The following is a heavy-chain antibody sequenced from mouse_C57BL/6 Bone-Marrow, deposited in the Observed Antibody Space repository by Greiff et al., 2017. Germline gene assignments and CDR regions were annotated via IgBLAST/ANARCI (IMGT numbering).Heavy chain of an antibody. V-gene: IGHV1-64*01. Sequence: VQLQQPGAELVKPGASVKLSCKASGYTFTSYWMHWVKQRPGQGLEWIGMIHPNSGSTNYNEKFKSKATLTVDKSSSTAYMQLSSLTSEYSAVYYCARRHYGSYAMDYWGQGTSVTVSS. D-gene: IGHD1-1*01. CDR1: GYTFTSYW. J-gene: IGHJ4*01. CDR2: IHPNSGST. CDR3: ARRHYGSYAMDY.